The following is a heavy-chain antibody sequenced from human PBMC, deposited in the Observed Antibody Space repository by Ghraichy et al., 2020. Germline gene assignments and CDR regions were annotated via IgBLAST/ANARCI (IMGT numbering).Heavy chain of an antibody. J-gene: IGHJ4*02. CDR1: GFTFSSYA. V-gene: IGHV3-23*01. D-gene: IGHD5-24*01. Sequence: GGSLRLSCAASGFTFSSYAMSWVRQAPGKGLEWVSAISGSGGSTYYADSVKGRFTISRDNSKNTLYLQMNSLRAEDTAVYYCALPRGDGYNYYFDYWGQGTLVTVSS. CDR3: ALPRGDGYNYYFDY. CDR2: ISGSGGST.